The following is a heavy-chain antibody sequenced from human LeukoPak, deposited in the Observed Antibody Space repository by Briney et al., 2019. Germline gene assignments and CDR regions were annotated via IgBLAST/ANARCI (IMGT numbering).Heavy chain of an antibody. J-gene: IGHJ4*02. D-gene: IGHD5-18*01. V-gene: IGHV4-59*01. CDR1: GGSISSYY. CDR2: IYSGST. Sequence: PSETLSLTCTVSGGSISSYYWSWIRQPPGKGLEWIGYIYSGSTDYNPSLRSRVTISVDTSKNQFSLKLSSVTAADTAVYYCARVFEYNYRYTFGYWGQGALVTVSS. CDR3: ARVFEYNYRYTFGY.